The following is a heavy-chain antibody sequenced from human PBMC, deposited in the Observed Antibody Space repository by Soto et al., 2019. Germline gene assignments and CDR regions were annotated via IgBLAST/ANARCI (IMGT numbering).Heavy chain of an antibody. CDR1: GFTFSSYA. CDR3: ARDLEPQHFDY. J-gene: IGHJ4*02. CDR2: ISYDGSNK. V-gene: IGHV3-30-3*01. Sequence: VGSLRLSCAASGFTFSSYAMHWVRQAPGKGLEWVAVISYDGSNKYYADSVKGRFTISRDNSKNTLYLQMNSLRAEDTAVYYCARDLEPQHFDYWGQGTLVTVSS. D-gene: IGHD1-1*01.